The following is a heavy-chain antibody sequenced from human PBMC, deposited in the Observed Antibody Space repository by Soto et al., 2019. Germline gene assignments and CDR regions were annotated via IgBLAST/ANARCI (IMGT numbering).Heavy chain of an antibody. D-gene: IGHD6-13*01. V-gene: IGHV1-58*02. CDR1: GFTFTSSA. CDR2: IVVGSGNT. CDR3: AADRIAAAGPPRDY. J-gene: IGHJ4*02. Sequence: SVKVSCKASGFTFTSSAMQWVRQARGQRLEWIGWIVVGSGNTNYAQKFQERVTITRDMSTSTAYMELSSLRSEDTAVYYCAADRIAAAGPPRDYWGQGTLVTVSS.